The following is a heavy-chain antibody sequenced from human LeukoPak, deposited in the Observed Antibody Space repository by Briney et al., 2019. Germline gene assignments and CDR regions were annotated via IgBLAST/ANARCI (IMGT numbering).Heavy chain of an antibody. CDR2: ISSSSSYI. V-gene: IGHV3-21*01. D-gene: IGHD5-12*01. J-gene: IGHJ5*02. CDR1: GFTFSSYS. CDR3: ARLPLSWRWLLSQRGPSNGGVWFDP. Sequence: MTGGSLRLSCAASGFTFSSYSMNWVRQAPGKGLEWVSSISSSSSYIYYADSVKGRFTISRDNAKNSLYLQMNSLRAEDTAVYYCARLPLSWRWLLSQRGPSNGGVWFDPWGQGTLVTVSS.